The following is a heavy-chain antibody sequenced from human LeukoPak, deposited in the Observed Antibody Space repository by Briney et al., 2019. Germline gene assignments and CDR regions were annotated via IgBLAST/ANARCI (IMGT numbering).Heavy chain of an antibody. CDR2: IYYSGST. J-gene: IGHJ6*04. CDR1: GGSISSYY. CDR3: ARDVDGYNLLDV. Sequence: KPSETLSLTCTVSGGSISSYYWSWIRQPPGKGLEWIGYIYYSGSTNYNPSLKSRVTMSVDTSKNQFSLKLSSVTAADTAVYYCARDVDGYNLLDVWGKGTTVTVSS. D-gene: IGHD5-24*01. V-gene: IGHV4-59*01.